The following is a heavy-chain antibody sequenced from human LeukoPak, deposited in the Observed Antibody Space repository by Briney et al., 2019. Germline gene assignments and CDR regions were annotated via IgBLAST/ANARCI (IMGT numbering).Heavy chain of an antibody. CDR2: ISYDGSNK. V-gene: IGHV3-30-3*01. CDR3: ARDPPSSYSGSYLDY. CDR1: GFTFSSYA. Sequence: HGGSLRLSCAASGFTFSSYAMHWVRQAPGKGLEWVAVISYDGSNKYYADSVKGRFTISRDNSKNTLYLQMNSLRAEDTAVYYCARDPPSSYSGSYLDYWGQGTLVTVSS. D-gene: IGHD1-26*01. J-gene: IGHJ4*02.